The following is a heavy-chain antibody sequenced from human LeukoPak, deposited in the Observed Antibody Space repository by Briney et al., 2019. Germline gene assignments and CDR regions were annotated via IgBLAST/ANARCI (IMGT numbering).Heavy chain of an antibody. D-gene: IGHD2-15*01. V-gene: IGHV1-69*05. CDR2: IIPIFGTA. CDR1: GGTFSSYA. Sequence: SVKVSCKASGGTFSSYAISWVRQAPGQGLEWMGGIIPIFGTANYARKFQGRVTITTDESTSTAYMELSSLRSEDTAVYYCASGAAIYYYYMDVWGKGTTVTVSS. J-gene: IGHJ6*03. CDR3: ASGAAIYYYYMDV.